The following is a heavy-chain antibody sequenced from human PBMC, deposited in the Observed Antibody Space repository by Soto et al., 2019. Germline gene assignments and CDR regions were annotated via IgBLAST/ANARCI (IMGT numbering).Heavy chain of an antibody. CDR3: ARSRVVVAVYFDY. J-gene: IGHJ4*02. CDR1: GYTFTGYY. D-gene: IGHD2-15*01. CDR2: INPNSGGT. V-gene: IGHV1-2*04. Sequence: ASVKVSCKASGYTFTGYYMHWVRQAPGQGLEWMGWINPNSGGTNYAQKFQGWVTMTRDTSISTAYMELSRLRSDDTAVYYCARSRVVVAVYFDYWGQGTLVTVSS.